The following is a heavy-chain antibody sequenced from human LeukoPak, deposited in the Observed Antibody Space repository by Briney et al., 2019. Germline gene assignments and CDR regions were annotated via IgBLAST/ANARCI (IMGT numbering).Heavy chain of an antibody. J-gene: IGHJ4*02. V-gene: IGHV3-21*01. Sequence: GGSLRLSCAASGFTFSSHWMHWVRQAPGKGLEWVSSISSSSSYIYYADSVKGRFTISRDNAKNSLYLQMNSLRAEDTAVYYCASPIMITFGGVIVIENDYWGQGTLVTVSS. CDR1: GFTFSSHW. CDR2: ISSSSSYI. CDR3: ASPIMITFGGVIVIENDY. D-gene: IGHD3-16*02.